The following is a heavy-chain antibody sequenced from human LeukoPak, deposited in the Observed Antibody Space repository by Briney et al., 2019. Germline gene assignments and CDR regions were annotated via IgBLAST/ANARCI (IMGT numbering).Heavy chain of an antibody. CDR3: ARSDSGWYPIDY. D-gene: IGHD6-19*01. CDR1: GSIFTSYW. Sequence: GASLQISCEGSGSIFTSYWSGWVRPLPGKGLEWMGIIYPGDSDTRYSPSFQGQVPISADQSISTAYLQWSSLKPSDPAMYYCARSDSGWYPIDYWGGGTLVTVSS. V-gene: IGHV5-51*01. J-gene: IGHJ4*02. CDR2: IYPGDSDT.